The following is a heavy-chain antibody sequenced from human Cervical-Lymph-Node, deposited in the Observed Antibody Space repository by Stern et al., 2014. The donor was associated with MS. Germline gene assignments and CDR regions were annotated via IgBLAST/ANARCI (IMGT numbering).Heavy chain of an antibody. V-gene: IGHV4-31*03. D-gene: IGHD3-3*01. Sequence: VQLEESGPGLVKPSQTLSLTCTVSGGSIRSGNYYWSWIRQHPGKGLEWIGSIYHSGSPYYNPPLKSRVTTSIDTSKNQFSLKLSSVTAADTAVYYCARGSREVLLPRFYFDYWGQGTLVTVSS. CDR1: GGSIRSGNYY. J-gene: IGHJ4*02. CDR2: IYHSGSP. CDR3: ARGSREVLLPRFYFDY.